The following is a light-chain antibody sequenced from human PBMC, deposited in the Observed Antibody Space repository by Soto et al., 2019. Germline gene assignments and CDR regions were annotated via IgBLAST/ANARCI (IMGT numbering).Light chain of an antibody. CDR2: DAS. CDR3: QQYNSYLIT. J-gene: IGKJ5*01. Sequence: DIQMTQSPSTLSASIGDRVTITCRASQNINNWIAWYQQKPGKAPKFLIYDASTLESGVPSRFSGSGFGTEFSLTISSLQPDDFGSYYCQQYNSYLITFGQGTRLEI. CDR1: QNINNW. V-gene: IGKV1-5*01.